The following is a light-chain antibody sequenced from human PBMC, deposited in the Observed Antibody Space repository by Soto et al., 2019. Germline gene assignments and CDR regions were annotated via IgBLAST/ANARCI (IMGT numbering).Light chain of an antibody. CDR3: SSYTSRDIKL. Sequence: QSALTQPASVSGSPGQSITISCTGTSSDVGTYNYVSWYQQHPGKAPKLMIYEVSNRPSGVSNRFSGSKSGNTASLTISGLQAEDEADYSCSSYTSRDIKLFGGGTKLTVL. V-gene: IGLV2-14*01. J-gene: IGLJ2*01. CDR2: EVS. CDR1: SSDVGTYNY.